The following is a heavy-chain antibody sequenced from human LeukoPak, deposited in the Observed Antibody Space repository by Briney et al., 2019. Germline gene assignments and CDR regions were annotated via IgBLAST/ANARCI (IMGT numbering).Heavy chain of an antibody. V-gene: IGHV4-59*01. D-gene: IGHD2-2*01. CDR3: ARDLASSTQY. CDR2: IYYSGST. Sequence: SETLSLTCTVSGGSISSYYWSWIRQPPGKGLEWIGYIYYSGSTNYNPSLKSRVTISVDTSKNQFSLKLSSVTAADTAVYYCARDLASSTQYWGQGTLVTVSS. J-gene: IGHJ4*02. CDR1: GGSISSYY.